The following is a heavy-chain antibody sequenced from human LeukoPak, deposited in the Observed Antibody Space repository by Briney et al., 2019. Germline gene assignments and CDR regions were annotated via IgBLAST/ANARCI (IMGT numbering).Heavy chain of an antibody. Sequence: PGGSLRLSCAASGFTFSSYSMSWVRQAPGKGLEWVSSISDSSRYIFYADSVKGRSTISRDNAKNSLYLQMNSLRAEDTAVYYCAREVYCSHTTCYYFDYWGLGTLVTVSS. J-gene: IGHJ4*02. V-gene: IGHV3-21*01. CDR1: GFTFSSYS. CDR3: AREVYCSHTTCYYFDY. D-gene: IGHD2/OR15-2a*01. CDR2: ISDSSRYI.